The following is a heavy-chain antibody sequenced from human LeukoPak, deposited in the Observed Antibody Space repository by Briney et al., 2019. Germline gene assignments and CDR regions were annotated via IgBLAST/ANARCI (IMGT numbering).Heavy chain of an antibody. CDR3: AREDSLWFGEVIDY. CDR2: ISYDGSNK. Sequence: GRSLRHSCAASGFTFSSYAMHWVRQAPGKGLEWVAVISYDGSNKYYADSVKGRFTISRDNSKNTLYLQMNSLRAEDTAVYYCAREDSLWFGEVIDYWGQGTLVTVSS. D-gene: IGHD3-10*01. CDR1: GFTFSSYA. V-gene: IGHV3-30-3*01. J-gene: IGHJ4*02.